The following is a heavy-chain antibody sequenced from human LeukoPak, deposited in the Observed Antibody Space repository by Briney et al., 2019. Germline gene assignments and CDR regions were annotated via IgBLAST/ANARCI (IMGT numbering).Heavy chain of an antibody. Sequence: GGSLRLSCAASGFTFGSYAMSWVRQAPGKGLEWVSYISSGSSSIFYADSVKGRFTISRDNAKNSLYLQMNSLRVEDTAVYYCARGGIAARFAYWGQGTLVTVSA. CDR1: GFTFGSYA. D-gene: IGHD6-6*01. CDR2: ISSGSSSI. J-gene: IGHJ4*02. CDR3: ARGGIAARFAY. V-gene: IGHV3-48*03.